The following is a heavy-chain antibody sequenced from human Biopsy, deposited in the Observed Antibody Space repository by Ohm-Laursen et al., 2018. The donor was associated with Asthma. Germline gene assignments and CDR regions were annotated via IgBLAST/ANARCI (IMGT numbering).Heavy chain of an antibody. CDR1: GYSLTDLS. Sequence: SVKVSCKISGYSLTDLSMHWVRQAPGQGLEWMGGHDHEEGGTVNARRFQGRVTMTEDTSTDTAYMELSSLSSDDTAVYYCASDFPKDYVRYNFQFWGQGTLVTVSS. V-gene: IGHV1-24*01. J-gene: IGHJ4*02. D-gene: IGHD4-17*01. CDR3: ASDFPKDYVRYNFQF. CDR2: HDHEEGGT.